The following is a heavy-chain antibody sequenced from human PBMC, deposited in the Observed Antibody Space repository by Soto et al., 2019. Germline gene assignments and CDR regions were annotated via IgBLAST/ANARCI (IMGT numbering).Heavy chain of an antibody. Sequence: AGGSLRLSCAASGFTFSDYYXSWIRQAPGKGLEWVSYISSSGSTIYYADSVKGRFTISRDNAKNTLYLQMNSLRAEDTAVYYCARAHGIVGAHTSMDVWGQGTTVTVSS. D-gene: IGHD1-26*01. V-gene: IGHV3-11*04. CDR2: ISSSGSTI. J-gene: IGHJ6*02. CDR3: ARAHGIVGAHTSMDV. CDR1: GFTFSDYY.